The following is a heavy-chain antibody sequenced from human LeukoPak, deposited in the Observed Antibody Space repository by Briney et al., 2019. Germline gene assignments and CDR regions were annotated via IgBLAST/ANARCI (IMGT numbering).Heavy chain of an antibody. V-gene: IGHV1-46*01. Sequence: ASVKVSCKASGYTFTSYYMHWVRQAPGQGLEWMGIINPSGGSTSYAQKFHGRVAITRDTSTSTVYMELSSLRSEDTAVYYSARSYGGNSGVTITDYYYYYMDVWGKGTTVTVSS. J-gene: IGHJ6*03. CDR2: INPSGGST. CDR1: GYTFTSYY. CDR3: ARSYGGNSGVTITDYYYYYMDV. D-gene: IGHD4-23*01.